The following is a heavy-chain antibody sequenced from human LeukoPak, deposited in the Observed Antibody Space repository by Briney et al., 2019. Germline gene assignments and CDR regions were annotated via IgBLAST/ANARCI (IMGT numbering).Heavy chain of an antibody. CDR3: ARRTPQPRPKLVVLVAGTRGNWFDP. CDR2: INHTGST. V-gene: IGHV4-34*01. CDR1: GGSFSGYY. D-gene: IGHD6-19*01. J-gene: IGHJ5*02. Sequence: SETLSLTCAVYGGSFSGYYWRWIRQPPGKGLEWIGEINHTGSTNYNTSLKSRVTLSVDTSKNQFSLKLSSVTAADTAVYYCARRTPQPRPKLVVLVAGTRGNWFDPWGQGTLVTVSS.